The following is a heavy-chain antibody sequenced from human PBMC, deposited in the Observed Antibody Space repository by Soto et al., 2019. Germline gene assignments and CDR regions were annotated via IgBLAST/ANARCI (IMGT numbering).Heavy chain of an antibody. Sequence: QVRLVQSGAEVKKPGASVKVSCKASGYTFTTYDITWVRQAPGQGLEWMGWISTYNANTNYAQNFQGRVTMTTDTSTSTAYMALRSLRSDDTAVYYCARGYPHGYWGQGTLVTVSS. CDR2: ISTYNANT. V-gene: IGHV1-18*01. CDR1: GYTFTTYD. J-gene: IGHJ4*02. CDR3: ARGYPHGY. D-gene: IGHD5-18*01.